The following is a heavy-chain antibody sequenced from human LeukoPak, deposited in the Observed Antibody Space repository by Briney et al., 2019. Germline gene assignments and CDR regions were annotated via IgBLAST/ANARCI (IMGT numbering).Heavy chain of an antibody. CDR1: GFTFSNYG. V-gene: IGHV3-33*01. D-gene: IGHD3-3*01. J-gene: IGHJ4*02. CDR2: IWYDGSNK. CDR3: ARDITIFGVAYDY. Sequence: PGGSLRLSCAASGFTFSNYGMHWVRQAPGKGLEWAAVIWYDGSNKYYADSVKGRFTISRDNSKNTLYLQMNSLRAEDTAVYYCARDITIFGVAYDYWGQGTLVTVSS.